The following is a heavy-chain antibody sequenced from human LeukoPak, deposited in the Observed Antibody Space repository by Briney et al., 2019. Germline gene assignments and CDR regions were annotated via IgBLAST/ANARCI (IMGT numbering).Heavy chain of an antibody. Sequence: ASVKVSCKASGYTFTSYYMHWVRQAPGQVLVWMGIINPSGGSTSYAQKFQGRVTMTRDTSTSTVYMELSSLRSEDTAVYYCATGYNEGPFDYWGQGTLVTVSS. CDR1: GYTFTSYY. CDR2: INPSGGST. CDR3: ATGYNEGPFDY. V-gene: IGHV1-46*01. D-gene: IGHD1-1*01. J-gene: IGHJ4*02.